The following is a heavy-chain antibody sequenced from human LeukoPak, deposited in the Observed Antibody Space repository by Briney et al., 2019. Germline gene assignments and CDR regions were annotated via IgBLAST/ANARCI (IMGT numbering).Heavy chain of an antibody. CDR3: ARTPSKWELLFDY. V-gene: IGHV1-2*02. Sequence: EASVKVSCKASGYTFTGYCMHWVRQAPGQGLEWMGWINPNSGGTNYAQKFQGRVTMTRDTSISTAYMELSRLRSDDTAVYYCARTPSKWELLFDYWGQGTLVTVSS. CDR1: GYTFTGYC. CDR2: INPNSGGT. J-gene: IGHJ4*02. D-gene: IGHD1-26*01.